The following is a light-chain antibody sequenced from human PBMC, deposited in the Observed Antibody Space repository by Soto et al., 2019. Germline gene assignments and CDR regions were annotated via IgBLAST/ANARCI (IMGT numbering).Light chain of an antibody. CDR3: QVWDSSRDHSV. Sequence: SYELTQPPSVSVAPGQTAMITCGGNTIGSKSVHWYQQQPGQAPVPVVYDDSDRPSGIPERFSGSNSENTATLTISGVEAGDEADYYCQVWDSSRDHSVFGGGTKLTVL. CDR1: TIGSKS. CDR2: DDS. J-gene: IGLJ2*01. V-gene: IGLV3-21*02.